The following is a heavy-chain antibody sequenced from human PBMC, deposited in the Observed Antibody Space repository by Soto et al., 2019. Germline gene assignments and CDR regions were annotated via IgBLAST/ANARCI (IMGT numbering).Heavy chain of an antibody. V-gene: IGHV1-69*01. J-gene: IGHJ4*02. D-gene: IGHD2-2*02. CDR1: GGTFSSYA. CDR2: IIPIFGTA. Sequence: QVQLVQSGAEVKKPGSSVKVSCEASGGTFSSYAISWVRQAPGQGLEWMGGIIPIFGTANYAQKFQGRVTITADESTSTAYMELSSLRSEDTAVYYCATPYCSSTSCYTGVDYWGQGTLVTVSS. CDR3: ATPYCSSTSCYTGVDY.